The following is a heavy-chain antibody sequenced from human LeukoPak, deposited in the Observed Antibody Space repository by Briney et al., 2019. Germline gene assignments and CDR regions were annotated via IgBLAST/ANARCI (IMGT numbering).Heavy chain of an antibody. J-gene: IGHJ6*03. CDR1: GFTFGDYA. CDR2: IRSKAYGWTT. V-gene: IGHV3-49*03. D-gene: IGHD2-15*01. Sequence: GGSLRLSCTASGFTFGDYAMSWFRQAPGKGLEWVGFIRSKAYGWTTEYAASVKGRFTISRDDSKSIAYLQMNSLKTEDTAVYYCTRGRCGGSCYSKALYYMDVWGKGTTVTVSS. CDR3: TRGRCGGSCYSKALYYMDV.